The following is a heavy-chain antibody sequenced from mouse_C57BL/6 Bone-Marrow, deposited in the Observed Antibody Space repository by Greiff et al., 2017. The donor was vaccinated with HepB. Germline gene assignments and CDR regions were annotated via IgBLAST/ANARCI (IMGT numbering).Heavy chain of an antibody. V-gene: IGHV5-15*01. CDR1: GFTFSDYG. CDR2: ISNLAYSI. CDR3: ARGGGSSPYWYFDV. J-gene: IGHJ1*03. Sequence: EVKLMESGGGLVQPGGSLKLSCAASGFTFSDYGMAWVRQAPRKGPEWVAFISNLAYSIYYADTVTGRFTISRENAKNTLYLEMSSLRSEHTAMYYCARGGGSSPYWYFDVWGTGTTVTVSS. D-gene: IGHD1-1*01.